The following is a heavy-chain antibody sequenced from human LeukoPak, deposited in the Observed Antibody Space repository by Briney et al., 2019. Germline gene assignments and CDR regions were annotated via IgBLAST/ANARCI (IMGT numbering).Heavy chain of an antibody. J-gene: IGHJ4*02. D-gene: IGHD1-26*01. Sequence: PGGSLRLSCAASGFTFSSYAMSWVRQAPGKGLEWVSAISGSGGSTYYADSVKGRFTISRDNSKNTLYLQMNSLRAEDTAVYYCAKDVGKWESLHFFDYWGQGTLVPSPQ. V-gene: IGHV3-23*01. CDR3: AKDVGKWESLHFFDY. CDR1: GFTFSSYA. CDR2: ISGSGGST.